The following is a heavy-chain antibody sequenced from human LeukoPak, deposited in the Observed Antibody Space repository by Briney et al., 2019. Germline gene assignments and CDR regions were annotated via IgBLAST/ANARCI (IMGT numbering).Heavy chain of an antibody. CDR1: GGSISSGDYY. CDR2: IYYSGST. D-gene: IGHD6-19*01. Sequence: SQTLSLTCTVSGGSISSGDYYWSWIRQPPGKGLEWIGYIYYSGSTYYNPSLKSRVTISVDTSKNQFSLKLSSVTAADTAVYYCARGRIAVAGIISYYYYYMDVWGKGTTVTVSS. V-gene: IGHV4-30-4*08. CDR3: ARGRIAVAGIISYYYYYMDV. J-gene: IGHJ6*03.